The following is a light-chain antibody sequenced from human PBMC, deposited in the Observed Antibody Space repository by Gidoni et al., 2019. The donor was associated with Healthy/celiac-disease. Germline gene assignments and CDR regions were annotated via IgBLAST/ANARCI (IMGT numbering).Light chain of an antibody. Sequence: DIQMTQSPSTLSASVGDRVTITCRASQSISSWLAWYQQKPGKAPKLLIYKASSLESGVPSRFSGSGSGTEFTLTISSLQPDDFATYYCKQYNSYSRMCSFGQGTKLEIK. J-gene: IGKJ2*04. V-gene: IGKV1-5*03. CDR2: KAS. CDR3: KQYNSYSRMCS. CDR1: QSISSW.